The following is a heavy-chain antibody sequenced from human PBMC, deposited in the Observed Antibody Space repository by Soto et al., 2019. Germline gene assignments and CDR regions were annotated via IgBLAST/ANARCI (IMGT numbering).Heavy chain of an antibody. Sequence: GASVKVSCKASGYTFTGYYMHWVRQAPGQGLEWMGWINPNSGGTNYAQKFQGRVTMTRDTSISTAYMELSRLRSDDTAVYYCARDRERAGFWSGYYTYYYYGMDVWGQGTTVTVSS. J-gene: IGHJ6*02. CDR2: INPNSGGT. V-gene: IGHV1-2*02. D-gene: IGHD3-3*01. CDR3: ARDRERAGFWSGYYTYYYYGMDV. CDR1: GYTFTGYY.